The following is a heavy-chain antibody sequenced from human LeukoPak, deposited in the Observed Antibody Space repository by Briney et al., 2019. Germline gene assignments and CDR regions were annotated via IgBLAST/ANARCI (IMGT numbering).Heavy chain of an antibody. CDR1: GGSISSSSYY. J-gene: IGHJ4*02. D-gene: IGHD5-24*01. CDR2: IYYSGST. Sequence: SETLSLTCTVSGGSISSSSYYWGWIRQPPGKGLEWIGSIYYSGSTYYNPSLKSRVTISVDTSKNQFSLKLSSVTAADTAVYYCARNSRDGYNSEDYWGQGTLVTVSS. CDR3: ARNSRDGYNSEDY. V-gene: IGHV4-39*07.